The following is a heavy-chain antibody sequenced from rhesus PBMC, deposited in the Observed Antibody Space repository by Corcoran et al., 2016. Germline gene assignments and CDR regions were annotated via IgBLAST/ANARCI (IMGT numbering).Heavy chain of an antibody. Sequence: QVQLQESGPGLVKPSETLSLTCAVSGGSVSSSNWWSWIRQPPGKGLEWIGYISGSSGMTYYNPSLKSRVTISTDTSKNQFSLKLSSVTAADTAVYYCARDTCDYWGQGVLVTVSS. CDR2: ISGSSGMT. CDR1: GGSVSSSNW. V-gene: IGHV4-65*01. D-gene: IGHD5-12*01. J-gene: IGHJ4*01. CDR3: ARDTCDY.